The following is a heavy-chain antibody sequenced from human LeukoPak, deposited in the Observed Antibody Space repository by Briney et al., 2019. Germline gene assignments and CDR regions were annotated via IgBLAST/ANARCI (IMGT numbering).Heavy chain of an antibody. CDR2: TSSSGETT. D-gene: IGHD3-22*01. J-gene: IGHJ4*02. CDR3: AKDRPNYYGTNGHYYRRDGDC. V-gene: IGHV3-23*01. Sequence: GGSLRLSCVASGFTLSSYAMSWVRQAAGKGLEWVSSTSSSGETTYYADSVKGRFTISRDNSRNTLYLQMNSLRAEDTAVYYCAKDRPNYYGTNGHYYRRDGDCWGQGTLVSVSS. CDR1: GFTLSSYA.